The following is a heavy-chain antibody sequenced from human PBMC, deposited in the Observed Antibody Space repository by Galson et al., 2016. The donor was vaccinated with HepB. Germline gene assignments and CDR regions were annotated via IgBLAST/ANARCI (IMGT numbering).Heavy chain of an antibody. V-gene: IGHV3-23*01. Sequence: SLRLSCAASGFTFTNYAMTWVRQAPGKGLEWVSTISPKSVTTKYADSVRGRFTVSRDNSNKTLYLQMNSLRAEDTAVYYCAKKIVPTPSGAFDSWGQGTLVTVSS. CDR1: GFTFTNYA. CDR2: ISPKSVTT. D-gene: IGHD2-21*01. J-gene: IGHJ4*02. CDR3: AKKIVPTPSGAFDS.